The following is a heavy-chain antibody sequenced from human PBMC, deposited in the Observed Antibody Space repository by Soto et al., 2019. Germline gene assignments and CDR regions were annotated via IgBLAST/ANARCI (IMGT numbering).Heavy chain of an antibody. D-gene: IGHD3-10*01. CDR3: AKIQSQLLLWFGESLGFDS. V-gene: IGHV3-23*01. CDR1: GFTFSSYP. CDR2: ISGSGGTT. Sequence: PGGSLRLSCAASGFTFSSYPMNWVRQAPGKGLEWVSSISGSGGTTYYADSVKGRFTISRDNSKNTLYLQMNSLRAEDTAVYYCAKIQSQLLLWFGESLGFDSWGQGTPVTVSS. J-gene: IGHJ4*02.